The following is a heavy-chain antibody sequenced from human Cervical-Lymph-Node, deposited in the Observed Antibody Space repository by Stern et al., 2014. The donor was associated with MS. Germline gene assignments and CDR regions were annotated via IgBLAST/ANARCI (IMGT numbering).Heavy chain of an antibody. J-gene: IGHJ6*02. CDR3: ARGELKEGLVRGMDV. CDR2: VLPICGTA. Sequence: QLVQSGAEVKKPGSSVKVSCKASGGTFSSYAIRWVRQAPGKGLEWMGGVLPICGTANDAQKFQGRVTITADESTSTAYMELSSLRSEDTAVYYCARGELKEGLVRGMDVWGQGTTVTVSS. D-gene: IGHD1-26*01. CDR1: GGTFSSYA. V-gene: IGHV1-69*01.